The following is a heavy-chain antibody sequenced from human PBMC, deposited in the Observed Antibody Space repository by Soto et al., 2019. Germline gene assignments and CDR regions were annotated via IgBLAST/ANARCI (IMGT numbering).Heavy chain of an antibody. V-gene: IGHV1-69*01. J-gene: IGHJ4*02. CDR2: IIPIFGTA. Sequence: QVQLVQSGAEVKKPGSSVNVSCKASGGTFSSYAISWLRQAPGQGLEWMGGIIPIFGTANYAQKFQGRVTITADESTSTAYMELSSLRSEDTAVYYCARDDDSSGYPYWGQGTLVTVSS. D-gene: IGHD3-22*01. CDR1: GGTFSSYA. CDR3: ARDDDSSGYPY.